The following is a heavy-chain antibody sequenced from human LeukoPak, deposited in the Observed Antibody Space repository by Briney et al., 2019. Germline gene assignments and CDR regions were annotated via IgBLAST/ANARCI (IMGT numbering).Heavy chain of an antibody. CDR2: TYQRSKWYN. D-gene: IGHD6-19*01. J-gene: IGHJ4*02. CDR1: GDSVSTNSAA. V-gene: IGHV6-1*01. Sequence: SQTLSLTCAISGDSVSTNSAAWNWIRQSPSRGLEWLGRTYQRSKWYNDYAVSVKSRITINPDISKNQFSLQLNSVTPEDTAVYYCARSPSPYSSGWYFDYWGQGTLVTVSS. CDR3: ARSPSPYSSGWYFDY.